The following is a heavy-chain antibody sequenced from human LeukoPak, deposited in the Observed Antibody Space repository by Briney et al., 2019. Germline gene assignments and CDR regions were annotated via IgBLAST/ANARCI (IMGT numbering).Heavy chain of an antibody. CDR2: INQDGTEK. CDR1: GFTFSSYW. D-gene: IGHD2-2*01. CDR3: AIDTGYQLPLDY. V-gene: IGHV3-7*03. J-gene: IGHJ4*02. Sequence: GGSLRLSCAASGFTFSSYWMSWVRQAPGEGLEWVAKINQDGTEKAYVDSVRGRFTISRDNAKNSLFLQMNSLRAEDTAVYYCAIDTGYQLPLDYWGQGTLVTVSS.